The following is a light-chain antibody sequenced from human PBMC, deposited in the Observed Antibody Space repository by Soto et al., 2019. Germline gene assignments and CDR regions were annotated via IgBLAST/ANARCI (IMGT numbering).Light chain of an antibody. CDR3: SSYAGSNLYV. CDR2: DVS. Sequence: QSALTQPPSASGSPGQSVTISCTGTSSDVGGYNFVSWYQQHPGKAPKLMIYDVSKRPSRVPDRVSGSKSGNTASLTVSGLQTEDEADYYCSSYAGSNLYVFGTGTKLTVL. J-gene: IGLJ1*01. CDR1: SSDVGGYNF. V-gene: IGLV2-8*01.